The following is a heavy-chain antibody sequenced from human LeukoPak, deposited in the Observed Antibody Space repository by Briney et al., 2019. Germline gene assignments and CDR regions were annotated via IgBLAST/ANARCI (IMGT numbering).Heavy chain of an antibody. J-gene: IGHJ4*02. V-gene: IGHV3-53*01. CDR3: ARAAYDSNGFTANHDY. CDR1: GFTVSSNY. D-gene: IGHD3-22*01. Sequence: GGSLRLSCAASGFTVSSNYMSWVSQAPGKGLEWVSVLYSDGTTYYADPVKGRFTISRDNSKNTLYLQMNNLRAEDTAVYYCARAAYDSNGFTANHDYWGQGTLVTVSS. CDR2: LYSDGTT.